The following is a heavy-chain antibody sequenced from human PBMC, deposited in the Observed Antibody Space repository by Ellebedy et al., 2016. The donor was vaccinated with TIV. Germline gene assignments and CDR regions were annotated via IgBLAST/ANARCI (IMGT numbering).Heavy chain of an antibody. CDR1: GYTFTKYY. J-gene: IGHJ4*02. V-gene: IGHV1-46*01. CDR3: TCLQLGIADYFDY. CDR2: INPSGGST. Sequence: ASVKVSCEASGYTFTKYYMHWVRQAPGQGLEWMGMINPSGGSTSYAQKFQGRVTMTRDTSTSTVYMELSSPRSEDTAVYYCTCLQLGIADYFDYWGQGALVTVSS. D-gene: IGHD6-13*01.